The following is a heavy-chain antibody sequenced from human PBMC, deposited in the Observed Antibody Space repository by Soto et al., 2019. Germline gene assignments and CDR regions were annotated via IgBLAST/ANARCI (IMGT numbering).Heavy chain of an antibody. CDR1: GFTVSSDY. D-gene: IGHD3-10*01. Sequence: GGSLRLSCAASGFTVSSDYMSWVRQAPGKGLEWVSIIYSGGSTYYADSVKGRFTISRDNSKNTLYLQMNSLRAEDTALYYCARDLLGYYDLGSNSPTNGDYWGQGTLVTVSS. CDR2: IYSGGST. V-gene: IGHV3-53*01. CDR3: ARDLLGYYDLGSNSPTNGDY. J-gene: IGHJ4*02.